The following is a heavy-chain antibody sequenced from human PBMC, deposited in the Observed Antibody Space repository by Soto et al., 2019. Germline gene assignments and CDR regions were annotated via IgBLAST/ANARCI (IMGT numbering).Heavy chain of an antibody. CDR3: TRHEIDF. V-gene: IGHV3-73*01. CDR2: IRSKANSYAT. Sequence: HPGGSLRLSCAASGFTFSGSAMHWVRQASGKGREWVGRIRSKANSYATACAASVKGRFTIARDDSKNTAYMQMNSLKTEDTAVYYSTRHEIDFRAQRSLVPVSS. CDR1: GFTFSGSA. J-gene: IGHJ4*01.